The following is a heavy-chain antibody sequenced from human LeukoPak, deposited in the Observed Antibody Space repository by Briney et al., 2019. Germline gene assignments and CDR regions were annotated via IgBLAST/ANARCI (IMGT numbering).Heavy chain of an antibody. J-gene: IGHJ6*02. CDR1: GGSISRHY. Sequence: SETLSLTCTVSGGSISRHYWSWIRQPPGKGLEWIGYIYHSGSTDYNPSLKSRVTISVDTSKNQFSLKVSSVTAADTAVYYCARDPSYSSSSYYYYYGMDVWGQGTTVTVSS. CDR3: ARDPSYSSSSYYYYYGMDV. CDR2: IYHSGST. D-gene: IGHD6-13*01. V-gene: IGHV4-59*11.